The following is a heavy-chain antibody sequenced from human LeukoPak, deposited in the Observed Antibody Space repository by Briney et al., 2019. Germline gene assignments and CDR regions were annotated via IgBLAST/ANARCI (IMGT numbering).Heavy chain of an antibody. D-gene: IGHD6-6*01. CDR1: GGTFSSYA. J-gene: IGHJ5*02. Sequence: SVKVSCKASGGTFSSYAISWVRQAPGQGLEWMGGIIPIFGTANYAQKFQGRVTITTDESTSTAYMELSSLRSEDTAVYYCARAHPSSIAADPSWFDPWGQGTLVTVSS. V-gene: IGHV1-69*05. CDR3: ARAHPSSIAADPSWFDP. CDR2: IIPIFGTA.